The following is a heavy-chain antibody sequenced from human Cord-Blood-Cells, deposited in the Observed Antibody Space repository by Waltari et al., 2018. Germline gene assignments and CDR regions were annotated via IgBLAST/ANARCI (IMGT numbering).Heavy chain of an antibody. J-gene: IGHJ4*02. V-gene: IGHV1-8*03. CDR1: GYTFTSYD. CDR3: ARSRITIFGVVDTFDY. CDR2: MNPNSGNT. Sequence: QVQLVQSGAEVTKPGASVKVSCKASGYTFTSYDTNWVRQAPGQGLEWMGWMNPNSGNTGYAQKFQGRVTITRNTSISTAYMELSSLRSEDTAVYYCARSRITIFGVVDTFDYWGQGTLVTVSS. D-gene: IGHD3-3*01.